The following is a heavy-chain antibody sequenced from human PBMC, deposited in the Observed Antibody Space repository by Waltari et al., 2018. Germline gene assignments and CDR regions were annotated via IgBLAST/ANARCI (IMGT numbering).Heavy chain of an antibody. V-gene: IGHV4-30-4*01. CDR3: ARTSDQGWFDP. CDR2: IYYTGSP. J-gene: IGHJ5*02. Sequence: QVQLQESGPGLVKPSQTLSLTCTVSGGSINTVDYYWLWIRQSPGKGLEWIGYIYYTGSPYYNPSLKSRVTFSIDTTKNQFSLRLTSVTAADTALYFCARTSDQGWFDPWGQGARVTVSS. CDR1: GGSINTVDYY. D-gene: IGHD2-2*01.